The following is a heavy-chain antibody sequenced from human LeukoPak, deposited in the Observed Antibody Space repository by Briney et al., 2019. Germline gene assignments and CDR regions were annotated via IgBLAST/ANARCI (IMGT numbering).Heavy chain of an antibody. CDR2: IHPNDSDT. CDR1: RYSFINYW. J-gene: IGHJ5*02. D-gene: IGHD6-13*01. V-gene: IGHV5-51*01. Sequence: GESLKISFRGSRYSFINYWIGWVRQMPGKGLEWIGIIHPNDSDTRYSRSFQGQVTISADKSITTAYLQWSSLKASDTAMYYCARAWYSSSWYYFDPWGQGTLVTVSS. CDR3: ARAWYSSSWYYFDP.